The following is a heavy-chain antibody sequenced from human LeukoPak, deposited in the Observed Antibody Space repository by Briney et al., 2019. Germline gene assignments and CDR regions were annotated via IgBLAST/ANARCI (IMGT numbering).Heavy chain of an antibody. D-gene: IGHD3-16*02. CDR2: FFYSGST. Sequence: SETLSLTCSVSGGSLDPYYWSWIRQPPGKGLEWIGHFFYSGSTNYNPSFKSRVIISIDTAKNQISLKLSSVTAADTAVYYCARENDYVWGSYRYTFTFDYWGQGTLVTVSS. J-gene: IGHJ4*02. V-gene: IGHV4-59*12. CDR3: ARENDYVWGSYRYTFTFDY. CDR1: GGSLDPYY.